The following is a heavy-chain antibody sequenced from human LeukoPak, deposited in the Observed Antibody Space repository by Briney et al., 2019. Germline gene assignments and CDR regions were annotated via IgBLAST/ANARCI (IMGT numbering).Heavy chain of an antibody. V-gene: IGHV3-21*01. CDR2: ISSSSSYI. CDR1: GFTFSSYS. D-gene: IGHD6-25*01. CDR3: ARVSATNAFDI. Sequence: EGSLRLSCAASGFTFSSYSMNWVRQAPGKGLEWVSSISSSSSYIYYADSVKGRFTISRDNAKNSLYLQMNSLRAEDTAVYYCARVSATNAFDIWGQGTMVTVSS. J-gene: IGHJ3*02.